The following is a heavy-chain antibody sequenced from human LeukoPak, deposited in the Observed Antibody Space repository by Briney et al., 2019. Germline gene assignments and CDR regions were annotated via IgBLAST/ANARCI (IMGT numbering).Heavy chain of an antibody. CDR3: ARGLGYCSGGSCSN. CDR1: GGSFSGYY. D-gene: IGHD2-15*01. V-gene: IGHV4-34*01. Sequence: PSETLSLTCAVYGGSFSGYYWSWIRQPPGKGLEWIGEINHSGSTNYNPSLKSRATISVDTSKNQFSLKLSSVAAADTAVYYCARGLGYCSGGSCSNWGQGTLVTVSS. CDR2: INHSGST. J-gene: IGHJ4*02.